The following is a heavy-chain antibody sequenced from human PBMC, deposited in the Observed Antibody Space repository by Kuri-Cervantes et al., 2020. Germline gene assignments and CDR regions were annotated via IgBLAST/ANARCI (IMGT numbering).Heavy chain of an antibody. CDR1: GGSISSSTYY. J-gene: IGHJ2*01. CDR2: IYYSGST. V-gene: IGHV4-39*07. Sequence: SETLSPTCTVSGGSISSSTYYWGWIRQPPGKGLEWIGTIYYSGSTHYNPSLKSRVTISVDTSKNQFSLKPSSVTAADTAVYYCARRVTTGGWYFDLWGRGTLVTVSS. D-gene: IGHD4-17*01. CDR3: ARRVTTGGWYFDL.